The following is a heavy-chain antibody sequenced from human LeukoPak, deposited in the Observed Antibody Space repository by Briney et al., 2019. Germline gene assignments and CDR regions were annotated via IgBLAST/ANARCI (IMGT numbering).Heavy chain of an antibody. CDR2: MNPNSGNT. J-gene: IGHJ6*02. D-gene: IGHD2-2*01. Sequence: ASVKVSCKASGYTFTSYDINWVRQATGQGLEWMGWMNPNSGNTGCAQKFQGRVTMTRNTSISTAYMELSSLRSEDTAVYYCARGFVVVPASYYYYYGMDVWGQGTTVTVSS. V-gene: IGHV1-8*01. CDR3: ARGFVVVPASYYYYYGMDV. CDR1: GYTFTSYD.